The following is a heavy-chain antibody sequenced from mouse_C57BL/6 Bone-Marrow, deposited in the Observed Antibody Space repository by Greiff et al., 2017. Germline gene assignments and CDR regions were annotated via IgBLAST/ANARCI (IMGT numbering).Heavy chain of an antibody. D-gene: IGHD2-5*01. J-gene: IGHJ2*01. CDR3: ARDRGVTNFDY. V-gene: IGHV5-4*01. Sequence: EVKLVESGGGLVKPGGSLKLSCAASGFTFSSYAMSWVRQTPEKRLEWVATISDGGSYTYYPANVKGRFTISRDNAKNNLYLQMSHLKSEDTAMYYCARDRGVTNFDYWGQGTTLTVSS. CDR1: GFTFSSYA. CDR2: ISDGGSYT.